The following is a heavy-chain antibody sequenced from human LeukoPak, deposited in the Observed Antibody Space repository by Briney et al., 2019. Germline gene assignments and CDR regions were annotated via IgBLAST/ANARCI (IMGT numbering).Heavy chain of an antibody. J-gene: IGHJ6*02. Sequence: ASVKVSCEASGYTFTSYGISWVRQAPGQGLEWMGWISAYNGNTNYAQKLQGRVTMTTDTSTSTAYMELRSLRSDDTAVYYCARDIFVVVPAATSYYYYYGMDVWGQGTTVTVSS. CDR2: ISAYNGNT. V-gene: IGHV1-18*01. CDR3: ARDIFVVVPAATSYYYYYGMDV. CDR1: GYTFTSYG. D-gene: IGHD2-2*01.